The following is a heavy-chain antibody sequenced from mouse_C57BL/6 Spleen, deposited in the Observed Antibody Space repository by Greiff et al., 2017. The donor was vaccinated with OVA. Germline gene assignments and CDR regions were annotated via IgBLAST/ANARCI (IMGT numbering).Heavy chain of an antibody. CDR1: GYTFTSYW. J-gene: IGHJ1*03. CDR3: ARRILYYYGSSYWYFDV. CDR2: IDPSDSYT. Sequence: QVQLKQPGAELVMPGASVKLSCKASGYTFTSYWMHWVKQRPGQGLEWIGEIDPSDSYTNYNQKFKGKSTLTVDKSSSTAYMQLSSLTSEDSAVYYCARRILYYYGSSYWYFDVWGTGTTVTVSS. D-gene: IGHD1-1*01. V-gene: IGHV1-69*01.